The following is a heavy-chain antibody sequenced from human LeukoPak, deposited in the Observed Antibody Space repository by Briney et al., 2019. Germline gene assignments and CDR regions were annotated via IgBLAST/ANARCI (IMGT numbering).Heavy chain of an antibody. CDR1: GFTFDDYA. J-gene: IGHJ4*02. D-gene: IGHD1-7*01. CDR3: AKAGTTGGFDY. CDR2: ISWNSGSI. Sequence: GGSLRLSCAASGFTFDDYAMHWVRQAPGKGLEWVSGISWNSGSIGCADSVKGRFTISRDNAKNSLYLQMNSLRAEDTALYYCAKAGTTGGFDYWGQGTLVTVSS. V-gene: IGHV3-9*01.